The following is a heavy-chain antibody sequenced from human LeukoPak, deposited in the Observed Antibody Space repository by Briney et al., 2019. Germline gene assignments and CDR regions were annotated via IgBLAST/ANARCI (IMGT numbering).Heavy chain of an antibody. CDR2: INPNSGGK. D-gene: IGHD2-2*01. V-gene: IGHV1-2*02. CDR1: VYTFTHYY. CDR3: ARLIVVVPAAGNDY. J-gene: IGHJ4*02. Sequence: ASVTVSYKPSVYTFTHYYMHWVRQPPGKGLEWMGWINPNSGGKNYAQKFQGSVTMTRDTSISTAYMELSRLRSDDTAVYYCARLIVVVPAAGNDYWGQGTLVTVSS.